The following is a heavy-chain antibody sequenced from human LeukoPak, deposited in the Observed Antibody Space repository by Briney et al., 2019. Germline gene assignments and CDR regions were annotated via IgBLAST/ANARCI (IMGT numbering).Heavy chain of an antibody. CDR2: IRYDGSNK. J-gene: IGHJ6*03. CDR1: GFTFSSYG. V-gene: IGHV3-30*02. Sequence: PGGSLRLSCAASGFTFSSYGMHWVRQAPGKGLEWVAFIRYDGSNKYYADSVKGRFTISRDNSKNTLYLQMNSLRAEDTAVYYCAKDGEVGATVYYYYYMDVWGKGTTVTVSS. D-gene: IGHD1-26*01. CDR3: AKDGEVGATVYYYYYMDV.